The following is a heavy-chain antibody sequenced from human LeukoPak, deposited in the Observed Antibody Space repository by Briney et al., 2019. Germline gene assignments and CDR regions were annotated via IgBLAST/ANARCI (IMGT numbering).Heavy chain of an antibody. J-gene: IGHJ6*04. CDR3: AELGITMIGGV. CDR1: GFTFSSYE. Sequence: GGSLRLSCAASGFTFSSYEMNWVRQAPGQGLEGVSYISSSSRTIYYADSVKGRFTISRDNAKNSLYLQINRLRAEDTAVYYCAELGITMIGGVWGKGTTVTISS. CDR2: ISSSSRTI. V-gene: IGHV3-48*03. D-gene: IGHD3-10*02.